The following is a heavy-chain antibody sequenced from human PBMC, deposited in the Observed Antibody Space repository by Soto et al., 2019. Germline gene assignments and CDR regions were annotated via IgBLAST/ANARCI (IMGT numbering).Heavy chain of an antibody. V-gene: IGHV3-33*08. Sequence: YLRLSCAASGFNFSSYAMIWVRQAPGKGLEWVAAISDNGSNKYYADSVKGRFTISRDNSKNTLYLQMNSLRAEDTVVYYCARVGSVTAAGPFDYWGQGTLVTFSS. D-gene: IGHD2-21*02. CDR3: ARVGSVTAAGPFDY. J-gene: IGHJ4*02. CDR2: ISDNGSNK. CDR1: GFNFSSYA.